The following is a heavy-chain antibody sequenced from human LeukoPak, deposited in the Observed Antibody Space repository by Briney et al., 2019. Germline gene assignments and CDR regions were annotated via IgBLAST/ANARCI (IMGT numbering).Heavy chain of an antibody. CDR1: GFTFSSYE. V-gene: IGHV3-48*03. D-gene: IGHD3-10*01. CDR3: ARGHVPGSDRHWDY. CDR2: ISSSGSTI. J-gene: IGHJ4*02. Sequence: GGSLRLSCAASGFTFSSYEMNWVRQAPGKGLEWVSYISSSGSTIYYADSVKGRFTISRDNAQNTLYLQMNSLRAEDTAVYYCARGHVPGSDRHWDYWGQGILVTVSS.